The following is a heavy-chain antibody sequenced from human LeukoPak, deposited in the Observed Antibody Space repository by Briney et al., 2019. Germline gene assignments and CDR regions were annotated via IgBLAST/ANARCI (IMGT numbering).Heavy chain of an antibody. Sequence: PGGSLRLSCAASGFTFSSYWMSWVRQAPGKGLEWVANIKQDGSEKYYVDSVKGLFTISRDNAKNSLYLQMNSLRDEDTATYYCARGARFFGSGSYDYWGQGTLVTVSS. V-gene: IGHV3-7*01. D-gene: IGHD3-10*01. CDR2: IKQDGSEK. CDR1: GFTFSSYW. CDR3: ARGARFFGSGSYDY. J-gene: IGHJ4*02.